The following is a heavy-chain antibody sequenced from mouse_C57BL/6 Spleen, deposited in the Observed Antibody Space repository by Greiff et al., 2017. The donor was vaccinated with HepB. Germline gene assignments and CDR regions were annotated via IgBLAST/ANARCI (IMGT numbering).Heavy chain of an antibody. CDR1: GYTFTSYW. CDR2: INPSNGGT. D-gene: IGHD2-4*01. Sequence: QVHVKQPGTELVKHGASVKLSCKASGYTFTSYWMHWVKQRPGQGLEWIGNINPSNGGTNYNEKFKSKATLTVDKSSSTAYMQLSSLTSEDSAVYYCARTPLYYDYDGYAMDYWGQGTSVTVSS. CDR3: ARTPLYYDYDGYAMDY. J-gene: IGHJ4*01. V-gene: IGHV1-53*01.